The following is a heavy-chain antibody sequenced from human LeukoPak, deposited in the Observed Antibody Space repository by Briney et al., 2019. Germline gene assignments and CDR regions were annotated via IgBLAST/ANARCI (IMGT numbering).Heavy chain of an antibody. V-gene: IGHV3-23*01. J-gene: IGHJ6*03. Sequence: GGSLRLSCEASGFTFGSFAMSWVRQPPGHGLEWLSGSRASGHYIYEADSVTGRFTISRDNSNNTLCIEMNSLRAEDTSVYYCARDGSWGDYQFYFYMDVWGKGTTVTVSS. CDR1: GFTFGSFA. CDR3: ARDGSWGDYQFYFYMDV. CDR2: SRASGHYI. D-gene: IGHD2-2*01.